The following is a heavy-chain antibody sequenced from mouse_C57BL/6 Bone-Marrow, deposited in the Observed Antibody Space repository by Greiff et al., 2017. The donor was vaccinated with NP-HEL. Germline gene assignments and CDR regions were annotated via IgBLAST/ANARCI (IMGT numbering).Heavy chain of an antibody. V-gene: IGHV5-16*01. J-gene: IGHJ2*01. CDR3: ARVWGNYVSFDY. CDR2: INYDGCST. Sequence: EVKLMESEGGLVQPGSSMKLSCTASGFTFSDYYMAWVRQVPEKGLEWVANINYDGCSTYYLDSLKSRFIISRDNAKNILYLQMSRLKSEDTATYYCARVWGNYVSFDYWGQGTTLTVSS. D-gene: IGHD2-1*01. CDR1: GFTFSDYY.